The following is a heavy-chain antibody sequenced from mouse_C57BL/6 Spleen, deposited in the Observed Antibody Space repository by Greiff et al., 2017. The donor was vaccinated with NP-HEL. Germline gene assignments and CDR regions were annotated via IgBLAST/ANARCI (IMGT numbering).Heavy chain of an antibody. Sequence: EVKLMESGGGLVKPGGSLKLSCAASGFTFSSYAMSWVRQTPEKRLEWVATISDGGSYTYYPDNVKGRFTISRDNAKNNLYLQMSHLKSADTAMYYCARDHDGYYDAMDYWGQGTSVTVSS. D-gene: IGHD2-3*01. CDR3: ARDHDGYYDAMDY. J-gene: IGHJ4*01. CDR1: GFTFSSYA. V-gene: IGHV5-4*01. CDR2: ISDGGSYT.